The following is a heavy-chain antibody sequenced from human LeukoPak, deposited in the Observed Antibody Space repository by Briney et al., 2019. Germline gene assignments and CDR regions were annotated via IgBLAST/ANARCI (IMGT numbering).Heavy chain of an antibody. V-gene: IGHV3-9*01. J-gene: IGHJ6*02. CDR3: AKGGQYYYYGMDV. CDR2: VSLNSGSI. Sequence: GGSLRLSCAASGFTFDDYAMHWVRQAPGKGLEWVSGVSLNSGSIAYADSVKGRFTISRDNAKNSLYLQMNSLRAEDTALYYCAKGGQYYYYGMDVWGQGTTVTVSS. CDR1: GFTFDDYA.